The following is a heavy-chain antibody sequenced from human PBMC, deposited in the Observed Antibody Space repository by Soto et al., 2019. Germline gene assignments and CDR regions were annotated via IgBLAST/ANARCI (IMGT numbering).Heavy chain of an antibody. CDR2: INAGNGNT. CDR1: GYTFTSYS. D-gene: IGHD3-3*01. CDR3: AREAFGVVIIPNWFDP. J-gene: IGHJ5*02. Sequence: ASVKVSSKASGYTFTSYSRHWVRQAPGQRLEWMGWINAGNGNTKYSQKYQGRVTITRDTSASTAYMELSSLRSEDTAVYYCAREAFGVVIIPNWFDPWRKGTLVIVSS. V-gene: IGHV1-3*01.